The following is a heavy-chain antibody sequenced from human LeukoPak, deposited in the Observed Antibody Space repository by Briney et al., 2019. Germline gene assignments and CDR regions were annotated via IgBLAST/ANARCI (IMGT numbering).Heavy chain of an antibody. J-gene: IGHJ4*02. V-gene: IGHV3-7*01. CDR2: IKQDGSEK. Sequence: GGSLRLSCAASGFTFSSYWMSWARQAPGKGLEWVANIKQDGSEKYYVDPVKGRFTISRDNAKNSLYLQMNSLRAEDTAVYYCARDFSAVADDYWGQGTLVTVSS. CDR1: GFTFSSYW. CDR3: ARDFSAVADDY. D-gene: IGHD6-19*01.